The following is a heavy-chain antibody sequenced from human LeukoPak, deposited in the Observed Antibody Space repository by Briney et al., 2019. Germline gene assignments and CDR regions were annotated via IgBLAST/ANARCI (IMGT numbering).Heavy chain of an antibody. J-gene: IGHJ4*02. CDR2: IYTSGST. Sequence: SQTLSLTCTVSGGSISSGSYYWSWIRQPAGKGLEWIGRIYTSGSTNYNPSLKSRVTISVDTSKNQCSLKLSSVTAADTAVYYCARDLRTTYDYWGQGTLVTVSS. CDR1: GGSISSGSYY. CDR3: ARDLRTTYDY. V-gene: IGHV4-61*02. D-gene: IGHD4/OR15-4a*01.